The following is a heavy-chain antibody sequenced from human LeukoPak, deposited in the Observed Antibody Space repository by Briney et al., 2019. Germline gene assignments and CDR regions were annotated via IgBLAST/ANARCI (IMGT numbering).Heavy chain of an antibody. V-gene: IGHV1-46*01. D-gene: IGHD2-2*01. Sequence: ASVKVTCKASGYTFTSYYMHWVRQAPGQGLEWMGIINPSGGSTSYAQKFQGRVTMTRDMSTSTVYMELSGLRSEDTAVYYCARDHREVPAAIVWYFDLWGRGTLVTVSS. J-gene: IGHJ2*01. CDR3: ARDHREVPAAIVWYFDL. CDR2: INPSGGST. CDR1: GYTFTSYY.